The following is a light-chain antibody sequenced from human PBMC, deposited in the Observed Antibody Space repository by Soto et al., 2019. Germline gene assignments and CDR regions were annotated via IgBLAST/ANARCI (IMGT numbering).Light chain of an antibody. J-gene: IGLJ3*02. Sequence: QSVLTQPPSASGSPGQSVTISCTGTSSDVGAYTYVSWYQQHPGKAPKLMIYDVSKRPSGVPDRFSGSKSGSTAYLTVSGLQAEDEADYYCSSYAGTNNLLFGGGTKVTVL. CDR2: DVS. CDR3: SSYAGTNNLL. CDR1: SSDVGAYTY. V-gene: IGLV2-8*01.